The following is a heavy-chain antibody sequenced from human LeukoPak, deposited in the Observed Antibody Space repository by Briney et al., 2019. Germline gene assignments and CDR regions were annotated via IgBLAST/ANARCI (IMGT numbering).Heavy chain of an antibody. Sequence: PSETLSLTCTVSGGSISSSSYYWGWIRQPPGKGLEWIGSIYYSGSTYYNPSLKSRVTISVDTSKNQFSLKLSSVTAADTAVYYCARRTGQSNTHDFWSGYYHWGQGTLVTVSS. CDR1: GGSISSSSYY. V-gene: IGHV4-39*01. J-gene: IGHJ5*02. D-gene: IGHD3-3*01. CDR3: ARRTGQSNTHDFWSGYYH. CDR2: IYYSGST.